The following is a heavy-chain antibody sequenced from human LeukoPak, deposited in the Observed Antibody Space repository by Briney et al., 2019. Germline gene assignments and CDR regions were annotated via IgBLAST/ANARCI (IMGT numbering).Heavy chain of an antibody. V-gene: IGHV4-30-2*01. CDR2: IYHSGST. Sequence: PSETLSLTCAVSGGSISSGGYSWSWIRQPPGKGLEWIGYIYHSGSTYYNPSLKSRVTISVDRSKNQFSLKLSSVTAADTAVYYCARGGGLNYGDYEDYFDYWGQGTLVTVSS. D-gene: IGHD4-17*01. CDR1: GGSISSGGYS. J-gene: IGHJ4*02. CDR3: ARGGGLNYGDYEDYFDY.